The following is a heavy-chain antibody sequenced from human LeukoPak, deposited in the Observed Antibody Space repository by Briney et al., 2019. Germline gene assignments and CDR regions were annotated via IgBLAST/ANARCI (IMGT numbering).Heavy chain of an antibody. J-gene: IGHJ4*02. V-gene: IGHV3-23*01. Sequence: GGSLRLSCAASGFTFSTYAMTWVRQAPGKGLEWVSAISGSGGSTYYADSVKGRFTVSRDNSKNTLYLQMNSLRAEDTAVYYCAKGPTTRGYCSSTSCSGLWGQGTLVTVSS. CDR1: GFTFSTYA. D-gene: IGHD2-2*01. CDR2: ISGSGGST. CDR3: AKGPTTRGYCSSTSCSGL.